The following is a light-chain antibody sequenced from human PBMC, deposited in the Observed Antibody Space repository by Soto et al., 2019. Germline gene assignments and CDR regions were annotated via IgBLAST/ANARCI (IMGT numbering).Light chain of an antibody. CDR1: QSVSSSY. CDR2: GAS. Sequence: EIVLTQSPGTLSLSPGERATLSCRASQSVSSSYLAWYQQKPGQGPRLLIYGASSRATGIPDRFSGSGSGTDFTLTINRLEPEDFAVYYCQQYGSSPWTFGQGTKVDIK. J-gene: IGKJ1*01. CDR3: QQYGSSPWT. V-gene: IGKV3-20*01.